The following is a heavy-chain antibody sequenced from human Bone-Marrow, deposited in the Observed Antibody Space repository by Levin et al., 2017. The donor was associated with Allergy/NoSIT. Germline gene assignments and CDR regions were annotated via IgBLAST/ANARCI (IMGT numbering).Heavy chain of an antibody. CDR3: TYRRWGPLIY. D-gene: IGHD3-16*01. CDR1: GFSLNTDGVG. Sequence: SGPTLMKPTQTLTLTCSFSGFSLNTDGVGVGWIRQPPGKALEWLALISWDDDKRYSPSLKSRPTITTDTSKNLVVLIMTDMDPVDTATFSCTYRRWGPLIYWGQGSLVTVSS. V-gene: IGHV2-5*02. J-gene: IGHJ4*02. CDR2: ISWDDDK.